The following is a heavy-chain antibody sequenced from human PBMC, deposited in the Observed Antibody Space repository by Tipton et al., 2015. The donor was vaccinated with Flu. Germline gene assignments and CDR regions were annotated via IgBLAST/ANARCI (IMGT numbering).Heavy chain of an antibody. V-gene: IGHV3-48*02. CDR1: GFTFSSYN. CDR2: ISSSSSTI. Sequence: SLRLSCAASGFTFSSYNMNWVRQAPGKGLEWVSSISSSSSTIYYADSVKGRFTISRDNAKNSLYLQMNSLRDEDTAVYYCAPRGAAAGSTSWFDPWGQGTLVTVSS. CDR3: APRGAAAGSTSWFDP. D-gene: IGHD6-13*01. J-gene: IGHJ5*02.